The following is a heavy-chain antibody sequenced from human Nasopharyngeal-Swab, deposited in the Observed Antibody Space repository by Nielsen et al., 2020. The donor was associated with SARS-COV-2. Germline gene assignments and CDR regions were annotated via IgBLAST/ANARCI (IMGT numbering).Heavy chain of an antibody. V-gene: IGHV4-39*01. CDR3: ARRDGSWSGYYTDY. Sequence: SETLSLTCTVSGGSISSSSYYWGWIRQPPGKGLEWIGSIYYSGSTYHNPSLKRRVTISVDTSKNQFSLKLSSVTAADTAVYYCARRDGSWSGYYTDYWGQGTLVTVSS. J-gene: IGHJ4*02. D-gene: IGHD3-3*01. CDR1: GGSISSSSYY. CDR2: IYYSGST.